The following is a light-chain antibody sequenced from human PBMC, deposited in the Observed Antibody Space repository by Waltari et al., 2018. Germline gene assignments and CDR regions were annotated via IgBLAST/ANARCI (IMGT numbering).Light chain of an antibody. Sequence: QSVLTQPPSVSGAPGQRVTISCTGSSPNIGANYDVHWYQQLPGTAPKLLICDNNNRPSGVPDRFSGSKSGTSASLAITGLQADDEADYYCQSYDRSLSVWVFGGGTKVTVL. CDR2: DNN. CDR1: SPNIGANYD. J-gene: IGLJ3*02. V-gene: IGLV1-40*01. CDR3: QSYDRSLSVWV.